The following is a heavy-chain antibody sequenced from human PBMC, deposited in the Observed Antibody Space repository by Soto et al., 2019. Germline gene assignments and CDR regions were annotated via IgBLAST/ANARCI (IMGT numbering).Heavy chain of an antibody. CDR1: GFTFSSYA. CDR3: AKVGSGSYSAHS. Sequence: EVQLLESGGGLVQPGGSLRLSCAASGFTFSSYAMNWVRQAPGKGLEWVSTISFSGVNRHYADSVKGLFTISRDNSKNTLYLQMNSLRAEDTASYYCAKVGSGSYSAHSWGQGTLVTVSS. D-gene: IGHD3-10*01. J-gene: IGHJ4*02. CDR2: ISFSGVNR. V-gene: IGHV3-23*01.